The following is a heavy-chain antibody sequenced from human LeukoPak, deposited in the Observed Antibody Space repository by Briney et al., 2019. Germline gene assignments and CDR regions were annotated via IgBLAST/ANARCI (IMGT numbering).Heavy chain of an antibody. CDR1: GGSFSGYY. J-gene: IGHJ4*02. Sequence: SETLSLTCAVYGGSFSGYYWSWIRQPPGKGLEWIGEVNHSGSTNYNPSLKSRVTISVDTSKNQFSLKLSSVTAADTAVYYCASRSWFGELLVYDYWGQGTLVTVSS. V-gene: IGHV4-34*01. D-gene: IGHD3-10*01. CDR2: VNHSGST. CDR3: ASRSWFGELLVYDY.